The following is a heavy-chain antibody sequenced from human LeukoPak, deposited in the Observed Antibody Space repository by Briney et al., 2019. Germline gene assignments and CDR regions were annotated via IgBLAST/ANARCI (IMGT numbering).Heavy chain of an antibody. CDR3: AREEGPYGDYGVDAFDI. D-gene: IGHD4-17*01. J-gene: IGHJ3*02. Sequence: GGSLRLSCAASGFTFSNYWMHWVRQAPGKGLVWVSRINSDGSSTTYADSVKGRFTISRDNGKNTLYLQMNSLRAEDTAVYYCAREEGPYGDYGVDAFDIWGQGTMVTVSS. CDR1: GFTFSNYW. CDR2: INSDGSST. V-gene: IGHV3-74*01.